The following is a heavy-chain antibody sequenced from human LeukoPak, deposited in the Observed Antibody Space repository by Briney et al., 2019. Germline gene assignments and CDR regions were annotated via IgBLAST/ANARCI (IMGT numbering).Heavy chain of an antibody. CDR3: ARLYGIDY. CDR2: ISYDGSDK. CDR1: GFTFSSYA. Sequence: GRSLRLSCAASGFTFSSYAMHWVRQAPGKGLEWVAVISYDGSDKYYADSVKGRFTISRDNSKNTLYLQMNSLRAEDTAVYYCARLYGIDYWGQGTLVTVSS. D-gene: IGHD3-16*01. V-gene: IGHV3-30-3*01. J-gene: IGHJ4*02.